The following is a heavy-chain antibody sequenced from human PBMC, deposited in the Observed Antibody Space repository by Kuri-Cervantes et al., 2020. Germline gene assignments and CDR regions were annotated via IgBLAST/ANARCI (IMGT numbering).Heavy chain of an antibody. V-gene: IGHV4-30-4*01. CDR1: GGSFSGYY. CDR2: IYYSGST. J-gene: IGHJ4*02. D-gene: IGHD4-17*01. Sequence: SETLSLTCAVYGGSFSGYYWSWIRQPPGKGLEWIGYIYYSGSTYYNPSLKSRVTISVDTSKNQFSLKLSSVTAADTAVYYCARDLSYGDYEPTGDYWGQGTLVTVSS. CDR3: ARDLSYGDYEPTGDY.